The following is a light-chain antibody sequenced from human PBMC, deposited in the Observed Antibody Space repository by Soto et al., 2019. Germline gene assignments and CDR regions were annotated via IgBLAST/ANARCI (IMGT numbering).Light chain of an antibody. J-gene: IGLJ2*01. CDR2: YDS. V-gene: IGLV3-21*04. CDR3: QVWDSSDLVV. Sequence: SYELTQPPSVSVAPGKTARITCGGNNIGSKSVHWYQQKPGQAPVLVIYYDSDRPSGIPERFSGSNSGNTATLTISRVEAEDEADYYCQVWDSSDLVVFGGGTKLTVL. CDR1: NIGSKS.